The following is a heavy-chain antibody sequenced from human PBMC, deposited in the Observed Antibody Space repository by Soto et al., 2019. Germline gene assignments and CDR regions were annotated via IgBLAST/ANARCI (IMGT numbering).Heavy chain of an antibody. V-gene: IGHV3-23*01. CDR1: GFTFSSYA. CDR2: ISRSGGST. J-gene: IGHJ4*02. Sequence: EVQLLESGGGLVQPGGSLRLSCAASGFTFSSYAMSWVRQAPGKGLEWVSAISRSGGSTYYADSVKGRFTISRDNSRNTVYLQRNSLIAEDKAVYYWATDFKDWGQGTLVTGS. CDR3: ATDFKD.